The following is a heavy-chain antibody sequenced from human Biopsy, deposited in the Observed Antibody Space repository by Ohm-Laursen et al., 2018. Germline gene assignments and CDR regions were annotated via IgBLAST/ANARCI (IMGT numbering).Heavy chain of an antibody. V-gene: IGHV4-59*01. Sequence: VTLSLTCTVSGGSISSEYWSWIRQTPGKGLEWIGYIYYSGSTNYNPSLKSRVTISVDTSKNQFSLRLNSVTAADTAVYYCARATNSTGWPYCYFYGMDVWGQGTTVIVSS. D-gene: IGHD2/OR15-2a*01. CDR2: IYYSGST. CDR1: GGSISSEY. J-gene: IGHJ6*02. CDR3: ARATNSTGWPYCYFYGMDV.